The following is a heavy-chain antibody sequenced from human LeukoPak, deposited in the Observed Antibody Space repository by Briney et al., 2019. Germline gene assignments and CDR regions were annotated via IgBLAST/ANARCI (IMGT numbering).Heavy chain of an antibody. J-gene: IGHJ5*02. Sequence: SETLSLTCTVSGGSISSSSYCWGWIRQPPGKGLEWIGYIYYSGSTYYDPSLKSRVTISVDTSKNQFSLKLSSVTAADTAVYYCARDLYDFWSGSNLNWFDPWGQGTLVTVSS. CDR2: IYYSGST. CDR1: GGSISSSSYC. V-gene: IGHV4-30-4*08. CDR3: ARDLYDFWSGSNLNWFDP. D-gene: IGHD3-3*01.